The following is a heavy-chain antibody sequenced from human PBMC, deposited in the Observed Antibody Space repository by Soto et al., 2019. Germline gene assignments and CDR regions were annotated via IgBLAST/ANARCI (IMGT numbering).Heavy chain of an antibody. D-gene: IGHD2-15*01. CDR1: GFTFSSYA. J-gene: IGHJ4*02. CDR2: ISYDGSNK. V-gene: IGHV3-30-3*01. CDR3: VRDQDTYGQAVFNF. Sequence: PGGSLRLSCAASGFTFSSYAMHWVRQAPGKGLEWVAVISYDGSNKYYADSVKGRFTISRDNSKNTLYLQMNNLRVEDTAVYYCVRDQDTYGQAVFNFWGQGTVVTVSS.